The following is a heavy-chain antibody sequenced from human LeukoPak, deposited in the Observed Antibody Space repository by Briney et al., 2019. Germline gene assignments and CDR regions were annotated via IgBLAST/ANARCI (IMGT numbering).Heavy chain of an antibody. D-gene: IGHD3-10*01. Sequence: SETLSLTCTVSGGSISSGSYYWSWIRQPAGKGLEWIGHIYTSGGTDYNPSLKSRVTISVDTSKNQFSLKLSSVTAADTAVYYCARESNYYGSGTGWFDPWGQGTLVTVSS. CDR1: GGSISSGSYY. CDR2: IYTSGGT. CDR3: ARESNYYGSGTGWFDP. J-gene: IGHJ5*02. V-gene: IGHV4-61*09.